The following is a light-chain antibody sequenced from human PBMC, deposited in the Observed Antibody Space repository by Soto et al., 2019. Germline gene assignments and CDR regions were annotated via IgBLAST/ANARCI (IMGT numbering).Light chain of an antibody. Sequence: EIVMTQSPATLSVSPGERATLSCRASQSVSNNLSWYQQKTGQAPRRLIYPASTGATGIPARFSGSGSGTELTLTISSVQSEDSAVYYCQHYNEGPVTFGGGTKVEIK. CDR2: PAS. V-gene: IGKV3-15*01. J-gene: IGKJ4*01. CDR3: QHYNEGPVT. CDR1: QSVSNN.